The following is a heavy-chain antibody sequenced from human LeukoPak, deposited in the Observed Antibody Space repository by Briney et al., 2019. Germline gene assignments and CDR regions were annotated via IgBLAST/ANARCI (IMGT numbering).Heavy chain of an antibody. CDR2: IRYDGSNQ. J-gene: IGHJ4*02. Sequence: GGSLRLSCAVSGFTFSNYVMHWVRQAPGRGLEWVAFIRYDGSNQYYADSVKGRFTISRDNSKNTLYLQMNSLRAEDTAVYYCAKERSGCFDYWGQGTLVTVSS. CDR3: AKERSGCFDY. CDR1: GFTFSNYV. D-gene: IGHD1-26*01. V-gene: IGHV3-30*02.